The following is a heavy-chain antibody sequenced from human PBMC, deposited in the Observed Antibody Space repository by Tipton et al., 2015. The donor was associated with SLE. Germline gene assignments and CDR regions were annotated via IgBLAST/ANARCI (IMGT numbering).Heavy chain of an antibody. D-gene: IGHD3-3*01. CDR3: ASSGPRTIFGVVTFDY. Sequence: TLSLTCAVYGGSFSGYYWSWIRQPPGKGLEWIGEINHSGSTIYNPSLKGRVTISVDTSKNQFSLKLSSVTAADTAVYSCASSGPRTIFGVVTFDYWGQGKLVTVSS. J-gene: IGHJ4*02. CDR1: GGSFSGYY. V-gene: IGHV4-34*01. CDR2: INHSGST.